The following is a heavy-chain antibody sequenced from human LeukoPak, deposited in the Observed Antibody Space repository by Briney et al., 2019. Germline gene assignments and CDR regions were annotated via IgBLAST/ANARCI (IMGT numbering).Heavy chain of an antibody. CDR1: GGSISSGGYY. J-gene: IGHJ2*01. Sequence: SETLSLTCTVSGGSISSGGYYWSWIRQHPGKGLEWIGYIYYNGSTYYNPSLKSRVTISVDTSKNQFSLKLSSVTAADTAVYYCARAAAGLWYFDLWGRGTLVTVSS. CDR2: IYYNGST. D-gene: IGHD6-13*01. CDR3: ARAAAGLWYFDL. V-gene: IGHV4-31*03.